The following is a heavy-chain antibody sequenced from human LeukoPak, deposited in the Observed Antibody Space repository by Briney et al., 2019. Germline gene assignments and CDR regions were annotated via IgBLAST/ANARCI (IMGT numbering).Heavy chain of an antibody. V-gene: IGHV3-33*01. CDR3: ARDHGVHWELAWYFDY. D-gene: IGHD1-26*01. Sequence: PGGSLRLSCAASGFTFSSYGMHWVRQAPGKGLEWVAVIWYDGSNKYYADSVKGRFTISRDNSKNTLYLQTNSLRAEDTAVYYCARDHGVHWELAWYFDYWGQGTLVTVSS. CDR1: GFTFSSYG. J-gene: IGHJ4*02. CDR2: IWYDGSNK.